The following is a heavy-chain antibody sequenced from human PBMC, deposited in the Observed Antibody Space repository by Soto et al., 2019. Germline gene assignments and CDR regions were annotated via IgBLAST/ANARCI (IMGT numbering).Heavy chain of an antibody. CDR1: GFSFSTYA. D-gene: IGHD2-2*01. V-gene: IGHV3-23*01. CDR2: TDRAGAST. Sequence: GGSLRLSCAASGFSFSTYAMSWVRQAPGKGLEWVATTDRAGASTNHADSVKGRFTISKDNSKNTLYLQMNRLRAEDTAVYYCAKLLDQNFDYWGQGTLVTVSS. CDR3: AKLLDQNFDY. J-gene: IGHJ4*02.